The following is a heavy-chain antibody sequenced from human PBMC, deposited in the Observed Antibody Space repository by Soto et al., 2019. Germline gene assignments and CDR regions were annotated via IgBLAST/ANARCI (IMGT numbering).Heavy chain of an antibody. D-gene: IGHD4-4*01. V-gene: IGHV3-7*01. CDR1: GFTFSSYW. CDR3: AREGYSNYVGTYYFDY. J-gene: IGHJ4*02. Sequence: PGGSLRLSCAASGFTFSSYWMSWVRRAPGKGLEWVANIKQDGSEKYYVDSVKGRFTISRDNAKNSLYLQMNSLRAEDTAVYYCAREGYSNYVGTYYFDYWGQGTLVTVSS. CDR2: IKQDGSEK.